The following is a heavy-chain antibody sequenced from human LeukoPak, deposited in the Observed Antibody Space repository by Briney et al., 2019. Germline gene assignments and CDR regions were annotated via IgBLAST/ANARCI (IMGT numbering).Heavy chain of an antibody. Sequence: GGSLRLSCAASGFTFGSYGMHWVRQAPGKGLEWVAVISYDGSNKYYADSVKGRFTISRDNSKNTLYLQMNSLRAEDTAVYYCAKDLRTMIVVVGMDVWGQGTTVTVSS. V-gene: IGHV3-30*18. CDR1: GFTFGSYG. J-gene: IGHJ6*02. CDR2: ISYDGSNK. CDR3: AKDLRTMIVVVGMDV. D-gene: IGHD3-22*01.